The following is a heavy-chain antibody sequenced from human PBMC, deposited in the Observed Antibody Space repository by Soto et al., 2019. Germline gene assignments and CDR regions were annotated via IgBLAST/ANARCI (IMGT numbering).Heavy chain of an antibody. V-gene: IGHV4-31*03. J-gene: IGHJ3*02. Sequence: HSETLSLTCTVSGGSISSGGYYWSWIRQHPGKGLEWIGYIYYSGSTYYNPSLKSRVTISVDTSKNQFSLKLSSVTAADTAVYYCARVVETTVTTLYAFDIWGQGTMVTVSS. CDR1: GGSISSGGYY. CDR2: IYYSGST. D-gene: IGHD4-17*01. CDR3: ARVVETTVTTLYAFDI.